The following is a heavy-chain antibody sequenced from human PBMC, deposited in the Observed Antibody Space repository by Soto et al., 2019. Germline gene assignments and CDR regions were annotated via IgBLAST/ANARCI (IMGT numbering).Heavy chain of an antibody. J-gene: IGHJ4*02. CDR2: IYYSGGT. V-gene: IGHV4-59*01. CDR1: GGSISSYY. CDR3: ARPNHSGGWYYFDY. Sequence: SETLSLTCTVSGGSISSYYWSWIRQPPGKGLEWIGYIYYSGGTNYNPSLTSRVTISVDTSKNQFSLKLSSVTAADTAVYYCARPNHSGGWYYFDYWGQGALVTVSS. D-gene: IGHD6-19*01.